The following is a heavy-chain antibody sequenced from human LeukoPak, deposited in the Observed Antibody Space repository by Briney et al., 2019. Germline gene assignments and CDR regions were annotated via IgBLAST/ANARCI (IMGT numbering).Heavy chain of an antibody. CDR3: ASGEAAVRGVLRARTIAY. J-gene: IGHJ4*02. CDR1: GGSFSGYY. Sequence: SETLALTGAVYGGSFSGYYWSWICQPPGKELEWIGEINHSGSTNYNPSLKSRVTISVDTSKNQFSLKLSSVTAADTAVYYCASGEAAVRGVLRARTIAYWGQGTLVTVSS. CDR2: INHSGST. D-gene: IGHD3-10*01. V-gene: IGHV4-34*01.